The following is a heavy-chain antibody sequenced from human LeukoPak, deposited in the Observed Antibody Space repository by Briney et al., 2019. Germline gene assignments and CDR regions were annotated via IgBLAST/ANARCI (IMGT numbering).Heavy chain of an antibody. Sequence: ASVKVSCKASGYTFTGCYIHWVRQAPGQGLEWMGWINPNSGDTNYPQKFQGRVTMTRDTSISTAYVELSRLRSDDTAMYYCAPSKPWLQPCFDYWGQGTLVTVSS. V-gene: IGHV1-2*02. CDR3: APSKPWLQPCFDY. CDR2: INPNSGDT. J-gene: IGHJ4*02. CDR1: GYTFTGCY. D-gene: IGHD5-24*01.